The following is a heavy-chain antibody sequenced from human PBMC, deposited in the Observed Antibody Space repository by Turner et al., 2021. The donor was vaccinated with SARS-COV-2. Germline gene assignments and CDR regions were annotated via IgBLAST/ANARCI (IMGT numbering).Heavy chain of an antibody. J-gene: IGHJ4*02. CDR1: GFTSSNYA. V-gene: IGHV3-23*01. Sequence: EVQLLESGGGLVQPGGSLRLSCAASGFTSSNYAMSWVRQAPGKGLEWVSAITGTSGRAGSTFYADSVKGRFTISRDNSKNTLYLQMNSLRAEDTALYYCASYVWGSYRYIDHWGQGTLVTVSS. D-gene: IGHD3-16*02. CDR2: ITGTSGRAGST. CDR3: ASYVWGSYRYIDH.